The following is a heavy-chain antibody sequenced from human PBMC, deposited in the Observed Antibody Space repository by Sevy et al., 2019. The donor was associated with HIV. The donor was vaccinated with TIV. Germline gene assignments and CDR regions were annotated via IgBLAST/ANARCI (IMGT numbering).Heavy chain of an antibody. CDR2: IKTAGDT. CDR3: ARKDQDGSRGAFDI. Sequence: GVSLRLSCAASGFTFSSHDMHWVRQPTGKGLEWVSAIKTAGDTLYQGSVKGRFTISRESDKSSLYLHMNSLRAEDTAVYYCARKDQDGSRGAFDIWGQGAMVTVSS. V-gene: IGHV3-13*01. CDR1: GFTFSSHD. D-gene: IGHD2-2*01. J-gene: IGHJ3*02.